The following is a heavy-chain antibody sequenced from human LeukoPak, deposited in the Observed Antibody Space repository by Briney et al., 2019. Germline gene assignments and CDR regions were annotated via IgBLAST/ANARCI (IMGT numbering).Heavy chain of an antibody. V-gene: IGHV1-2*02. D-gene: IGHD1-14*01. J-gene: IGHJ4*02. CDR3: ARDKGVYRTPFDY. CDR1: GYAFTGYY. CDR2: INPNSGGT. Sequence: ASVKVSCKASGYAFTGYYMHWVRQAPGQGLEWMGWINPNSGGTNYAQKFQGRVTMTRDTSISTAYMELSRLRSDDTAVYYCARDKGVYRTPFDYWGQGTLVTVSS.